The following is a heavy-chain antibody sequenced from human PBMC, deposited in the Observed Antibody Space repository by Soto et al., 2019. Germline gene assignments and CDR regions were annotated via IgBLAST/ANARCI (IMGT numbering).Heavy chain of an antibody. D-gene: IGHD3-16*01. J-gene: IGHJ4*02. V-gene: IGHV4-34*01. CDR2: INYSGNA. CDR1: GGSFNGYY. Sequence: LSLTCAVYGGSFNGYYWTWIRQPPTKGLEWIGEINYSGNANENPSLKSRVTISVDTSKNQFSLKLRSVTAADTALYYCARGIDMMDAPDKHYFDSWGQGSMVTVSA. CDR3: ARGIDMMDAPDKHYFDS.